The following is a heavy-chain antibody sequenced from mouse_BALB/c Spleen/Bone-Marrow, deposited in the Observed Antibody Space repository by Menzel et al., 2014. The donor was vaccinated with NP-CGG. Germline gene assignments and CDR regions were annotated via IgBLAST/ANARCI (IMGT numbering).Heavy chain of an antibody. V-gene: IGHV1-26*01. CDR1: GYSFTGYT. J-gene: IGHJ4*01. D-gene: IGHD4-1*01. CDR3: ARGGWDEMDY. CDR2: INPYNGGT. Sequence: VQLQQSGPELVKPGASMKISCKASGYSFTGYTMNWVKQSHGKNLERIGLINPYNGGTSYNQKFKGKATLTVDKSSSTAYMELLSLTSEDSAVYYCARGGWDEMDYWGQGTSVTVSS.